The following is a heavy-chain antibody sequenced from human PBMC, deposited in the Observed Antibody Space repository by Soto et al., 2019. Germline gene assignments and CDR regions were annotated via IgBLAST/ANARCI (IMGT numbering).Heavy chain of an antibody. CDR3: AKDRVESGLGEIDY. CDR2: ISYDGSNK. Sequence: PGGSLRLSCAASGFSFSNNGMHWVRQAPGKGLEWVAIISYDGSNKYYADSVKGRFTISRDNSKNTLYLQMNSLRVEDTAVYYCAKDRVESGLGEIDYWGQGTLVTASS. CDR1: GFSFSNNG. D-gene: IGHD3-16*01. V-gene: IGHV3-30*18. J-gene: IGHJ4*02.